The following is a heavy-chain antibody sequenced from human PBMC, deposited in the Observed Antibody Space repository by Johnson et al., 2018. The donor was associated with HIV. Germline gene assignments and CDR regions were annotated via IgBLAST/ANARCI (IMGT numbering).Heavy chain of an antibody. D-gene: IGHD4-23*01. Sequence: QVQLVESGGGVVQPGRSLRLSCAASGFTFSNYAMHWVRQAPGKGLEWVAVIWYNGSNKHYAGSVKGRFTISRDNSKNTLYLQMNSLRVEDTAVYYCARGPSVVTLHAFDLWGQGTLVTVSS. CDR3: ARGPSVVTLHAFDL. V-gene: IGHV3-33*08. J-gene: IGHJ3*01. CDR1: GFTFSNYA. CDR2: IWYNGSNK.